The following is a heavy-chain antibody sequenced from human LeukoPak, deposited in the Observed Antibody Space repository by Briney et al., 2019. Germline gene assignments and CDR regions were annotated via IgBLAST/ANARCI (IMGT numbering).Heavy chain of an antibody. D-gene: IGHD2/OR15-2a*01. CDR2: ISYSGST. CDR1: GDSISSSSSY. CDR3: ARRILGGVFDP. Sequence: SETLSLTCTVSGDSISSSSSYWGWVRQPPGKGLEWIGNISYSGSTHYNPSLKSRVSISVDTSKNHFSLRLSSVTAADTAIYYCARRILGGVFDPWGQGTLVTVSS. V-gene: IGHV4-39*02. J-gene: IGHJ5*02.